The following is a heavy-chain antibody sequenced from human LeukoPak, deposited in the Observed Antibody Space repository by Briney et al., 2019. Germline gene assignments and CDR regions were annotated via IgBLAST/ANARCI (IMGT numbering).Heavy chain of an antibody. D-gene: IGHD2-2*01. Sequence: GGSLRLSCAASGFTFSSYAMSWVRQAPGKGLEWVSGISWNSGSIGYADSVKGRFTISRDNAKNSLYLQMNSLRAEDMALYYCAKALLPVVPAALDYWGQGTLVTVSS. CDR3: AKALLPVVPAALDY. J-gene: IGHJ4*02. CDR2: ISWNSGSI. V-gene: IGHV3-9*03. CDR1: GFTFSSYA.